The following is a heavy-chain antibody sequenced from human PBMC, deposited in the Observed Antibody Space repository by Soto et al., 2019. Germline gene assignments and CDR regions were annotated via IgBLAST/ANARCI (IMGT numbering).Heavy chain of an antibody. Sequence: VQLLESGGGLVQPGGSLRLSCVASGFTFSSYSMSWVRQAPGKGLEWLSYISGSSDTIYYADSVKGRFIISRDNAKNSLYLQMNSLRDEDTAVYYCARGGVATIFGDSWGQGTLVTVSS. CDR1: GFTFSSYS. CDR2: ISGSSDTI. D-gene: IGHD5-12*01. J-gene: IGHJ4*02. CDR3: ARGGVATIFGDS. V-gene: IGHV3-48*02.